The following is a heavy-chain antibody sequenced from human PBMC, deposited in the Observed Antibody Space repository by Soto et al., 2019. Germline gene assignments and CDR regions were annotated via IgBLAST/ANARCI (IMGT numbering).Heavy chain of an antibody. J-gene: IGHJ4*02. Sequence: EVQLLESXXDLVQPGGSLRLPCVASGFXXXXYAMSWVRQVPGKELECVSVISGRDDSTYYADSVKGRFTISRDNSKNTLYLQMNSLRAEDTAIYYCARDRERDAWYEDYWGQGTLVTVSS. CDR1: GFXXXXYA. CDR2: ISGRDDST. V-gene: IGHV3-23*01. CDR3: ARDRERDAWYEDY. D-gene: IGHD6-13*01.